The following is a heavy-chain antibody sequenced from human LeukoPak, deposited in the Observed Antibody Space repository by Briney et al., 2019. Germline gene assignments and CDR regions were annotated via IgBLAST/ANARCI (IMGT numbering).Heavy chain of an antibody. D-gene: IGHD4-23*01. V-gene: IGHV4-61*01. CDR2: ISYSEST. J-gene: IGHJ3*02. CDR1: GGSVSSGSYY. CDR3: ARSDTRSGGAFDI. Sequence: SETPSLTCTVSGGSVSSGSYYWSWIRQPPGKGLEWIGYISYSESTNYNPSLKSRVSISLDTSKNQFFLKLSSVTAADTAVYFCARSDTRSGGAFDIWGQGTMVTVSS.